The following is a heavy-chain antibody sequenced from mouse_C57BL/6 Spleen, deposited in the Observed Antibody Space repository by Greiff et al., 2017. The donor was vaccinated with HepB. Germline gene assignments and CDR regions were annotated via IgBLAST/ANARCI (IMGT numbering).Heavy chain of an antibody. CDR1: GYTFTSYW. D-gene: IGHD1-1*01. V-gene: IGHV1-50*01. CDR2: IDPSDSYT. Sequence: VKLQQPGAELVKPGASVKLSCKASGYTFTSYWMQWVKQRPGQGLEWIGEIDPSDSYTNYNQKFKGKATLTVDTSSSTAYMQLSSLTSEDSAVYYCARSITTVVATEDYWGQGTTLTVSS. J-gene: IGHJ2*01. CDR3: ARSITTVVATEDY.